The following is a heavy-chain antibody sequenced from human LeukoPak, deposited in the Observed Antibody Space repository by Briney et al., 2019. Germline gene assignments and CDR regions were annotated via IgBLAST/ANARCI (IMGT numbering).Heavy chain of an antibody. Sequence: GGSLRLSCAASGFTFDDFPMHWVRQQPGKGLEWVSLVSVDGDTKYYADSVRGRFTISRDNSKNSLYLQMNSLRIEDTTFYYCAKDIIGYAPLWGQGTLVTVSS. J-gene: IGHJ4*02. CDR3: AKDIIGYAPL. CDR2: VSVDGDTK. D-gene: IGHD2-8*01. CDR1: GFTFDDFP. V-gene: IGHV3-43*01.